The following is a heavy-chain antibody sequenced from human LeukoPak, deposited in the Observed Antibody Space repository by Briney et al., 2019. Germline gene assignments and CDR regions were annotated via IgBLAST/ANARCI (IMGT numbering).Heavy chain of an antibody. CDR3: ARVVAAAGTGWFDP. CDR2: IYYSGST. D-gene: IGHD6-13*01. V-gene: IGHV4-59*01. J-gene: IGHJ5*02. Sequence: SETLSLTCTVSGGSISSYYWSWIWQPPGKGLEWIGYIYYSGSTNYNPSLKSRVTISVDTSKNQFSLKLSSVTAADTAVYYCARVVAAAGTGWFDPWGQGTLVTVSS. CDR1: GGSISSYY.